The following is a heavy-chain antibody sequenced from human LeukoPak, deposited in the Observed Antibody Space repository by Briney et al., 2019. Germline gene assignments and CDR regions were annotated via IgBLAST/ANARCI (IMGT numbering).Heavy chain of an antibody. CDR2: IYYSGST. CDR1: GGSISSSSYY. D-gene: IGHD3-16*01. J-gene: IGHJ4*02. V-gene: IGHV4-39*07. Sequence: PSETLSLTCTVSGGSISSSSYYWGWIRQPPGKGLEWIGSIYYSGSTYYNPSLKSRVTISVDTSKNQFSLKLSSVTAADTAVYYCARYGLIRGFEYWGQGTLVTVSS. CDR3: ARYGLIRGFEY.